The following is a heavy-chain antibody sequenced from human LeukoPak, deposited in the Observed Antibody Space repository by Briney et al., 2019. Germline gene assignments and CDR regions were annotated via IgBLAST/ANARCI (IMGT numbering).Heavy chain of an antibody. J-gene: IGHJ3*02. V-gene: IGHV4-59*01. CDR3: AREGYYDSSGYCTDI. CDR2: IYYSGST. D-gene: IGHD3-22*01. CDR1: GGSISSYY. Sequence: PSETLSLTCTVSGGSISSYYWSWIRQPPGKGLEWVGYIYYSGSTNYNPSLKSRVTISVDTSKNQFSLKLSSVTAADTAVYYCAREGYYDSSGYCTDIWGQGTMVTVSS.